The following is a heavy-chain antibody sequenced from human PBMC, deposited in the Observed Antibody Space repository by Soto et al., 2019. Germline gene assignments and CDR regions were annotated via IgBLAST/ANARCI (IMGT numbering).Heavy chain of an antibody. J-gene: IGHJ6*02. CDR3: ARQASCDYDILTGYVDV. CDR2: IDPSDSYT. Sequence: GESLKISCKGSGYSFTSYWISWVRQMPGKGLEWMGRIDPSDSYTNYSPSFQGHVTISADKSISTAYLQWSSLKASDTAMYYCARQASCDYDILTGYVDVWGQGTTVTVSS. CDR1: GYSFTSYW. D-gene: IGHD3-9*01. V-gene: IGHV5-10-1*01.